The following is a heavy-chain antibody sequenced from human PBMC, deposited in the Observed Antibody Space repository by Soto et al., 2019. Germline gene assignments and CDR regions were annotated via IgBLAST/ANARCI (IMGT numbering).Heavy chain of an antibody. Sequence: GASVKVSCKASGYTFTNFAMHWVRQAPGQRLEWMGWINAGNGNTKYSQKFQGRVSITRDTSANTAYMELSSLRSEDTAVYYCARVLPFYGDYPNWFDPWGQGTLVTVSS. V-gene: IGHV1-3*01. CDR3: ARVLPFYGDYPNWFDP. CDR2: INAGNGNT. J-gene: IGHJ5*02. D-gene: IGHD4-17*01. CDR1: GYTFTNFA.